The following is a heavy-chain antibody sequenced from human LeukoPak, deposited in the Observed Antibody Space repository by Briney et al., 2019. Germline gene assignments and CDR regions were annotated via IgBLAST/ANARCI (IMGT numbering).Heavy chain of an antibody. CDR2: IYYTGAT. V-gene: IGHV4-59*08. CDR1: GGSISSYY. D-gene: IGHD2-15*01. J-gene: IGHJ6*02. Sequence: SENLSLTCTVSGGSISSYYWSWIRQPPGKGLEFIGYIYYTGATLYNPSLKSRVTMSVDTSKNQFSLKLSSVTAADTAVYYCARHDPVGYYQHGMDVWGQGTTVTVSS. CDR3: ARHDPVGYYQHGMDV.